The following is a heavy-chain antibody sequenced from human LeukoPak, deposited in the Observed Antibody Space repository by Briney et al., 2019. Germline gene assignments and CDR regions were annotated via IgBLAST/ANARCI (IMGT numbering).Heavy chain of an antibody. J-gene: IGHJ3*02. Sequence: PGGSLRLSCAASGFTFSSYWMHWVCQAPGKGLEWVSAISGSGGSTYYADSVKGRFTISRDNSKNTLYLQMNSLRAEDTAVYYCAKDYYYDSSGYYIIGAFDIWGQGTMVTVSS. V-gene: IGHV3-23*01. CDR2: ISGSGGST. CDR1: GFTFSSYW. D-gene: IGHD3-22*01. CDR3: AKDYYYDSSGYYIIGAFDI.